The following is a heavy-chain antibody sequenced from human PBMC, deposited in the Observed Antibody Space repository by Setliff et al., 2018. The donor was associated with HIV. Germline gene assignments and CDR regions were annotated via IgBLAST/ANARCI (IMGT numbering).Heavy chain of an antibody. CDR2: INQSGIS. J-gene: IGHJ5*02. V-gene: IGHV4-34*01. CDR1: GGSFSDHY. Sequence: SETLSLTCAVYGGSFSDHYWTWIRQPPGKGLEWIGEINQSGISNFNPSLKSRVTMPIDTPKNQFSLTLSSVTAADTAVYFCAREDMSHWSGFLYESSWFDTWGRGILVTVSS. D-gene: IGHD3-3*01. CDR3: AREDMSHWSGFLYESSWFDT.